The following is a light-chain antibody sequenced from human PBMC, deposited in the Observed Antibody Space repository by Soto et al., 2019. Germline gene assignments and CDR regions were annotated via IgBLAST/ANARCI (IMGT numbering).Light chain of an antibody. CDR2: DDN. V-gene: IGLV3-21*04. CDR1: NIGSKS. J-gene: IGLJ6*01. Sequence: SYELTQPPSVSVAPGKTARITCGGNNIGSKSVHWYQQKPGQAPVVVIYDDNDRPSGIPERFSGSNFGNTATLTISRVVAGDEADYYCQVWDSSSDHRNVFGSGTQLTVL. CDR3: QVWDSSSDHRNV.